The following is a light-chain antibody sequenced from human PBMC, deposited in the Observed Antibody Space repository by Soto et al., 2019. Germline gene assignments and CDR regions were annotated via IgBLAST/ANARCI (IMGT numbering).Light chain of an antibody. CDR2: EGN. CDR3: VSDAGSNSFV. V-gene: IGLV2-8*01. J-gene: IGLJ1*01. Sequence: QSVLTQPPSAPGAPRQPVTISCTGTSSDVRGDHFVSWYQQHPGKAPNLVIFEGNKRPSGVPDRFSGSKSGNTASLTVSGLQTEDEADYYCVSDAGSNSFVCGTGTKVTVL. CDR1: SSDVRGDHF.